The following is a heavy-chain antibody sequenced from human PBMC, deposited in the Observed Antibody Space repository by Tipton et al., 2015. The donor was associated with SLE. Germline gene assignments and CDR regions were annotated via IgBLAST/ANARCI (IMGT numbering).Heavy chain of an antibody. Sequence: TLSLTCTVSGGSISSSSYYWGWIRQPPGKGLEWIGSIYYSGSTYYNPSLKSRVTISVDTSKNQFSLKLSSVTAADTAVYYCAREGRGSSGFDYWGQGTLVTVSS. D-gene: IGHD6-6*01. CDR1: GGSISSSSYY. J-gene: IGHJ4*02. CDR2: IYYSGST. CDR3: AREGRGSSGFDY. V-gene: IGHV4-39*02.